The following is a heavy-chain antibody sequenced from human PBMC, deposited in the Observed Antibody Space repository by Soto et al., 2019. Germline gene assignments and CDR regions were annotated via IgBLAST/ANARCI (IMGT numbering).Heavy chain of an antibody. V-gene: IGHV3-72*01. CDR2: SRDKAQGYST. Sequence: EVQLVESGGGLVQPGGSLRLSCAGSGFTLSDHYIDWVRQAPGKGLEWVGRSRDKAQGYSTAYAASVKGRFTTSRDESKNSVYLQMNSLKTEDTAVYYCTTGLSSSSSGWGQGTLVTVSS. D-gene: IGHD6-6*01. CDR1: GFTLSDHY. J-gene: IGHJ4*02. CDR3: TTGLSSSSSG.